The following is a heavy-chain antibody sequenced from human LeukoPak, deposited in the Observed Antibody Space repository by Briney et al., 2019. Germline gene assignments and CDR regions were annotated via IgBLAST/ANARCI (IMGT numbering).Heavy chain of an antibody. CDR2: IFSSANST. Sequence: SGGSLRLSCAASGFTFSNYAMSWVRQAPGKGLEWVSTIFSSANSTYYADSVKGRFTISRDNSKNTLYLQMNSLRAEDTAIYYCAKEAAAWDFDYWGQGTLVAVSS. J-gene: IGHJ4*02. CDR1: GFTFSNYA. D-gene: IGHD6-13*01. CDR3: AKEAAAWDFDY. V-gene: IGHV3-23*01.